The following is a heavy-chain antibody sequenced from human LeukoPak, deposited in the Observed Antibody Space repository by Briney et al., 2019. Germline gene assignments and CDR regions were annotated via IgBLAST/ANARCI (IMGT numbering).Heavy chain of an antibody. CDR1: GYTFTSYD. Sequence: ASVKVSCKASGYTFTSYDINWVRQAPGQGLEWMGRIIPIFGTANYAQKFQGRVTITTDESTSTAYMELSSLRSEDTAVYYCAREPPTGHYDFWSGPAYYFDYWGQGTLVTVSS. V-gene: IGHV1-69*05. CDR3: AREPPTGHYDFWSGPAYYFDY. D-gene: IGHD3-3*01. CDR2: IIPIFGTA. J-gene: IGHJ4*02.